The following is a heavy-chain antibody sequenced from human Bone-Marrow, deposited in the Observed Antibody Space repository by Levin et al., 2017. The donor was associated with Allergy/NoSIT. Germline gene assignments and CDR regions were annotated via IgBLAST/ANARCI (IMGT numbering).Heavy chain of an antibody. CDR3: ARALSGSYKWWFDP. Sequence: PGGSLRLSCAASGFTFSNYDMNWVRQAPGKGLEWVSSISYSYTFYADSVKGRFTISRDNAENSLYLQMSSLRAEDTAVYYCARALSGSYKWWFDPWGQGTLVTVSS. CDR2: ISYSYT. J-gene: IGHJ5*02. D-gene: IGHD1-26*01. V-gene: IGHV3-69-1*01. CDR1: GFTFSNYD.